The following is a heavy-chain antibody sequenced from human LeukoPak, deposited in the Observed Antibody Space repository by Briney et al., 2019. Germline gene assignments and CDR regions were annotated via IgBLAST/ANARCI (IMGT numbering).Heavy chain of an antibody. CDR1: GYTFTSYY. Sequence: ASVKVSCKASGYTFTSYYMHWVRQAPRQGLEWMGIINPSGGSTSYAQKFQGRVTMTRDTSTSTVYMELSSLRSEDTAVYYCARDPSFLAVAGQYNWFDPWGQGTLVTVSS. D-gene: IGHD6-19*01. CDR2: INPSGGST. V-gene: IGHV1-46*01. CDR3: ARDPSFLAVAGQYNWFDP. J-gene: IGHJ5*02.